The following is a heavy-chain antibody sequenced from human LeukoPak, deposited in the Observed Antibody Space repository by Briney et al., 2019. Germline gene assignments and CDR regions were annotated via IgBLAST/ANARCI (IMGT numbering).Heavy chain of an antibody. CDR1: GFTFSSYW. J-gene: IGHJ4*02. D-gene: IGHD4-17*01. Sequence: GGSLRLSCAASGFTFSSYWMHWVRQAPGKGLVWVSRINSDGSSTSYADSVKGRFTISRDNSQNTLYLQMNSLRAEDTAVYYCVKSGPDFGDLPSEYYLDYWGQGTLVTVSS. V-gene: IGHV3-74*01. CDR3: VKSGPDFGDLPSEYYLDY. CDR2: INSDGSST.